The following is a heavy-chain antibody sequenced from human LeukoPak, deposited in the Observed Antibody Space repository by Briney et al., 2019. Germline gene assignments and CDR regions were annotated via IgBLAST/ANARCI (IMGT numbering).Heavy chain of an antibody. CDR3: ARDDRYSSSSGYFQH. CDR1: GGPISSYY. Sequence: KSSETLSLNCTVSGGPISSYYWSWIRQPPGKGLEWIGYIYYSGSTNYNPSLKSRVTISVDTSKNQFSLKLSSVTAADTAVYYCARDDRYSSSSGYFQHWGQGTLVTVSS. J-gene: IGHJ1*01. CDR2: IYYSGST. D-gene: IGHD6-6*01. V-gene: IGHV4-59*01.